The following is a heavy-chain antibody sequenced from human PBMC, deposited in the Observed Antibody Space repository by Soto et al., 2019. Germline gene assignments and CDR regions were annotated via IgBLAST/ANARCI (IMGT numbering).Heavy chain of an antibody. V-gene: IGHV3-53*01. CDR2: IYSGGST. Sequence: GGSLRLSCAASGFTVSSNYMSWVRQAPGKGLEWVSVIYSGGSTYYADSVKGRFTISRDNSKNTLYLQMNSLRAEDTAVYYCASTTDSYYYGMDVWGQGTTVTV. D-gene: IGHD4-17*01. CDR3: ASTTDSYYYGMDV. CDR1: GFTVSSNY. J-gene: IGHJ6*02.